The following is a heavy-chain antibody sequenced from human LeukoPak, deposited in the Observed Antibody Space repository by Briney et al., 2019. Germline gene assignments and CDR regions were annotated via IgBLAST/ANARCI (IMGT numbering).Heavy chain of an antibody. CDR2: IYYSGST. J-gene: IGHJ4*02. CDR1: GGSISSSSYY. Sequence: PSETLSLTCTVSGGSISSSSYYWGWIRQPPGKGLEWIGSIYYSGSTYYNPSLKSRVTTSVDTSKNQFSRKLSSVTAADTAVYYCASNPTRIWFGEFKAPSYFDSWGQGTLVTVSS. V-gene: IGHV4-39*01. CDR3: ASNPTRIWFGEFKAPSYFDS. D-gene: IGHD3-10*01.